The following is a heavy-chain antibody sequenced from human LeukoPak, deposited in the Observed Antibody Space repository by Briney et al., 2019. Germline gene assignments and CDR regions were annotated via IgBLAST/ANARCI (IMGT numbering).Heavy chain of an antibody. D-gene: IGHD2-15*01. J-gene: IGHJ3*02. V-gene: IGHV1-18*04. CDR2: ISAYNGNT. CDR1: GYTFTSYG. Sequence: GASVKVSCKTSGYTFTSYGISWGRHAPGQGLVCMGQISAYNGNTNSAQKLQGRVTMTTDTSTSTAYMELRSMRSDDTAVYYCARGEYCSGGSCWNDAFDIWGQGTMVTVSS. CDR3: ARGEYCSGGSCWNDAFDI.